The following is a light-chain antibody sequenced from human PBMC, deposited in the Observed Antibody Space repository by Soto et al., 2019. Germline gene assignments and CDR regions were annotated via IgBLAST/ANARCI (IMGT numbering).Light chain of an antibody. CDR3: QEYIHWHPGM. V-gene: IGKV3-15*01. CDR2: DTS. Sequence: ATLTASPLPGVSLSYRASQLVSSRLSGYQQRPGQVPRLLIYDTSTRAPGSSATFSGSGSGTEFTPTISSLQYQDFPASYCQEYIHWHPGMFGPGTKVDIK. J-gene: IGKJ1*01. CDR1: QLVSSR.